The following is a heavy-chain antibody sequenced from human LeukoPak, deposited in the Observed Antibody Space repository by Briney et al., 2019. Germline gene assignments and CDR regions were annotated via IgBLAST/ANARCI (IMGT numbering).Heavy chain of an antibody. CDR2: TSNAGSNK. CDR1: GFTFSSYG. V-gene: IGHV3-30*18. D-gene: IGHD5-12*01. J-gene: IGHJ6*02. Sequence: PGGSLRLSCVDSGFTFSSYGMHWVRQAPGKGLEWVAVTSNAGSNKYYADSVKGRFTISRDNSKNTLYLQMNSLRAEDTAVYYCAKDGGAVGYSGLDYYGMDVWGQGTSVTVSS. CDR3: AKDGGAVGYSGLDYYGMDV.